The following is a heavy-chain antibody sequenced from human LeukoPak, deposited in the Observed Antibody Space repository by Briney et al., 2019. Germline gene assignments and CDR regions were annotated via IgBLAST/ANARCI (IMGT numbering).Heavy chain of an antibody. CDR2: INSDGSST. CDR1: GFTFSSYW. D-gene: IGHD3-22*01. J-gene: IGHJ6*03. CDR3: ARVVLVTTTTTKDYMDV. V-gene: IGHV3-74*01. Sequence: GGSLRLSCAASGFTFSSYWMHWVRQAPGKGLVWVSRINSDGSSTSYADSVKGRFTISRDNAKNTLYLQMNSLRAEDTAVYYCARVVLVTTTTTKDYMDVWGKGTTVTVSS.